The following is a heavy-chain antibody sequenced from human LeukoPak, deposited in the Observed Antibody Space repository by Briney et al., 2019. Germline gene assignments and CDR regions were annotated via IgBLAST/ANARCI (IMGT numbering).Heavy chain of an antibody. Sequence: ASVKVSCKASGYTFTSYGISWVRQAPGQGLEWMGGIIPIFGTANYAQKFQGRVTITADESTSTAYMELSSLRSEDTAVYYCARTYEGYCSGGSCYRGDHNWFDPWGQGTLVTVSS. CDR2: IIPIFGTA. CDR1: GYTFTSYG. J-gene: IGHJ5*02. V-gene: IGHV1-69*13. CDR3: ARTYEGYCSGGSCYRGDHNWFDP. D-gene: IGHD2-15*01.